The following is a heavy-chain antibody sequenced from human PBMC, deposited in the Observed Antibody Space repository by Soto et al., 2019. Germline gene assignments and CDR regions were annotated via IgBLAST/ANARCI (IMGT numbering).Heavy chain of an antibody. J-gene: IGHJ6*04. CDR2: IDSSGDYI. V-gene: IGHV3-21*01. CDR1: GFTFSIYT. CDR3: ARGCTNGVCYDASGFPYGRDA. D-gene: IGHD2-8*01. Sequence: GGSLRLSCAASGFTFSIYTMNWVRQAPGKGLEWVSCIDSSGDYIYYADSVKGRFTISRDNAKNSLYLDMNSLRVEDTAVYYCARGCTNGVCYDASGFPYGRDAWGKATTVTVSS.